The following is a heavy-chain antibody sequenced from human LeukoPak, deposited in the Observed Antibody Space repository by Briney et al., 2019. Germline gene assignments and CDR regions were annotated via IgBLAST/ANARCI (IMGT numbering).Heavy chain of an antibody. Sequence: SGGSLRLSCAASGFTFDDYTMHWVRQAPGKGLEWVSLISWDGGSTYYADSVKGRFTISRDNSKNSLYLQMNSLRTEDTALYYCATAAGTDYWAREPWSPSPQ. CDR1: GFTFDDYT. CDR2: ISWDGGST. J-gene: IGHJ4*02. D-gene: IGHD6-13*01. CDR3: ATAAGTDY. V-gene: IGHV3-43*01.